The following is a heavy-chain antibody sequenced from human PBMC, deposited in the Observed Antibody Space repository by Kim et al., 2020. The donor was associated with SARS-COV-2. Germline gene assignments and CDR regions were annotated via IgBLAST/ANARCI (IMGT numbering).Heavy chain of an antibody. J-gene: IGHJ4*02. CDR1: GFTFSRYW. CDR3: ARGGRNPSF. D-gene: IGHD1-1*01. V-gene: IGHV3-7*01. CDR2: IKEDGSED. Sequence: GGSLRLSCAASGFTFSRYWMSWVRQAPGKGLECVANIKEDGSEDYYVDSVKGRFTISRDNAKNSLYLQMYSLRAEDTAVYYCARGGRNPSFWGQGTLVTVSS.